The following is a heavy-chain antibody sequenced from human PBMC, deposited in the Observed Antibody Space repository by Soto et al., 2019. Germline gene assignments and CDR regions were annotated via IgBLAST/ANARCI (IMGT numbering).Heavy chain of an antibody. Sequence: SSETLSLTCSLSGGAIGGYYWSWIRQPPGKGLEWIGYVYNSGSTNYNPSLKSRVTISEDTSKSQFSLKVNSMTAADTAVYYCARYRREAVAGYTLDNWGQGILVTVSS. V-gene: IGHV4-59*01. D-gene: IGHD6-13*01. CDR2: VYNSGST. J-gene: IGHJ4*02. CDR3: ARYRREAVAGYTLDN. CDR1: GGAIGGYY.